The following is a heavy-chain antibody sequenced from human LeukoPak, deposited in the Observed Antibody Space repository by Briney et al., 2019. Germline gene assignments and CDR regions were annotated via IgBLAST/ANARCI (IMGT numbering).Heavy chain of an antibody. CDR2: IIPIFGTA. CDR1: GGTFSSYA. D-gene: IGHD3-10*01. Sequence: VASVKVSCKASGGTFSSYAISWVRQAPGQGLEWMGGIIPIFGTANYAQKFQGRVTITTDESTSTAYMELSSLRSEDTAVYYCARASMVRGVALNWFDPWGQGTLVTVSS. V-gene: IGHV1-69*05. J-gene: IGHJ5*02. CDR3: ARASMVRGVALNWFDP.